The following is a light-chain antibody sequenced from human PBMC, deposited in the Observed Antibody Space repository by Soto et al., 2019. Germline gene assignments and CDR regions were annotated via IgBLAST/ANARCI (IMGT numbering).Light chain of an antibody. CDR2: TGS. CDR1: QAIDSW. Sequence: DIQMTQSPSSVSASVGDRVTITCRASQAIDSWLAWYQQKPGEAPKLLIFTGSLLHSGVPPRFSGSGSGTDFTLTISSLQPEDVATYYCQKYKSAPYTFGHGNKVHIK. J-gene: IGKJ3*01. CDR3: QKYKSAPYT. V-gene: IGKV1-12*01.